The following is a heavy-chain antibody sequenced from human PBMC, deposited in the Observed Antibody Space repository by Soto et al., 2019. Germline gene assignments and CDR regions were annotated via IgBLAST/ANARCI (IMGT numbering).Heavy chain of an antibody. D-gene: IGHD3-22*01. J-gene: IGHJ4*02. Sequence: PGGSLRLSCASSGFNFSTYTLGWGRQARGKWLEWGSAITCKGGRTYYADSGEGRFSSSRDNSKNSPYLQMNSLRTDDTASYYCAKDITPAYYDSSGIDYWGQGTLVTVSS. CDR3: AKDITPAYYDSSGIDY. V-gene: IGHV3-43*01. CDR2: ITCKGGRT. CDR1: GFNFSTYT.